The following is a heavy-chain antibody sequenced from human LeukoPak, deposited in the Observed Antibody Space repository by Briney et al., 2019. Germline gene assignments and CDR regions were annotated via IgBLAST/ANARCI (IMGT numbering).Heavy chain of an antibody. V-gene: IGHV4-59*08. J-gene: IGHJ4*02. Sequence: SETLSLTCTVSGGSISSYYWSWIRQPPGKGLEWIGYIYYSGSTNYNPSLKSRVTISVDTSKNQFSLKLSSVTAADTAVYYCARLGLWVDFDYWGQGTLVTVPS. CDR1: GGSISSYY. D-gene: IGHD5-18*01. CDR2: IYYSGST. CDR3: ARLGLWVDFDY.